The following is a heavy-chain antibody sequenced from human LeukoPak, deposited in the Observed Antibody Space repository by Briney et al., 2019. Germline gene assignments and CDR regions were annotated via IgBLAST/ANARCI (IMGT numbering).Heavy chain of an antibody. CDR2: ISGSGGLT. Sequence: GGSLRLSCAASGFPFNSYDMTWVRQAPGKGLEWVSVISGSGGLTYHADSVKGRFTVSRDNSKNTLYLQMNSLRAEDTAVYSCAKGYYDYIWGSYRSDAFDIWGQGTMVTVSS. J-gene: IGHJ3*02. CDR3: AKGYYDYIWGSYRSDAFDI. CDR1: GFPFNSYD. D-gene: IGHD3-16*02. V-gene: IGHV3-23*01.